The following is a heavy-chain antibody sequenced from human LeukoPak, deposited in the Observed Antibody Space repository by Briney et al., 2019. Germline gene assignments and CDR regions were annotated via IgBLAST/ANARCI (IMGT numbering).Heavy chain of an antibody. CDR2: IYSGGST. Sequence: GGSLRLSCAASGFTFSSYSMNWVRQAPGKGLEWVSVIYSGGSTYYADSVKGRFTISRDNSKNTLYLQMNSLRAEDTAVYYCARPNYYDSSAHNMDVWGKGTTVTVSS. CDR1: GFTFSSYS. J-gene: IGHJ6*03. CDR3: ARPNYYDSSAHNMDV. V-gene: IGHV3-53*01. D-gene: IGHD3-22*01.